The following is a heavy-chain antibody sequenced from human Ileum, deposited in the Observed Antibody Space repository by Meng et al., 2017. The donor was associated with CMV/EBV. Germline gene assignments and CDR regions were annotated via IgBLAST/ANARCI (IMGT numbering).Heavy chain of an antibody. J-gene: IGHJ4*02. CDR1: GFSLTTSGVG. V-gene: IGHV2-5*02. CDR2: IYWDNTK. D-gene: IGHD6-13*01. Sequence: QITLQGLVPRLVKPPQTLTRTCTFSGFSLTTSGVGVGWIRQPPGKALEWLALIYWDNTKHYSPSLNSRLSITRDTSKNQVVLTMTTMDPVDTATYYCAHKAPADGIFDSWGQGALVTVSS. CDR3: AHKAPADGIFDS.